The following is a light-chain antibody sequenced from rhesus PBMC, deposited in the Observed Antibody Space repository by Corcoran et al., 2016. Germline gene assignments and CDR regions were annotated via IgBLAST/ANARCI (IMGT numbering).Light chain of an antibody. CDR3: QQYNSSPYS. Sequence: DIQMTQSPSSLSASVGDTVTITCRASQSISSWLTWYQQKPGKAPNLLIYKASTLQSGVPSRFSGSGSVTDFTLTISSLQSEDFATYYCQQYNSSPYSFGQGTKVEIK. J-gene: IGKJ2*01. V-gene: IGKV1-22*01. CDR2: KAS. CDR1: QSISSW.